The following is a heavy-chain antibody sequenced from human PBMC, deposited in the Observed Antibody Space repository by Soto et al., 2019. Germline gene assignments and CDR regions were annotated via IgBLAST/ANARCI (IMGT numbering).Heavy chain of an antibody. CDR2: INHSGST. D-gene: IGHD3-9*01. Sequence: QVQLQQWGAGLLKPSETLSLTCAVYGGSFSGYYWSWIRQPPGKGLEWIGEINHSGSTNYNPSLKSRVTISVETSKNQFSLKLSSVTAADTAVYYCASLHYDILTGYLRRFDYWGQGTLVTVSS. J-gene: IGHJ4*02. CDR1: GGSFSGYY. V-gene: IGHV4-34*01. CDR3: ASLHYDILTGYLRRFDY.